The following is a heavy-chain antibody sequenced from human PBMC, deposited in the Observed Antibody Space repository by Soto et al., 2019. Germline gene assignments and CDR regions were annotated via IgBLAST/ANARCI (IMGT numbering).Heavy chain of an antibody. V-gene: IGHV3-30*14. CDR1: GFTFNNFA. CDR2: ISYDGTYK. CDR3: ANEVDVAFSSLQYGMDV. D-gene: IGHD5-12*01. J-gene: IGHJ6*02. Sequence: GGSLRLSCAASGFTFNNFAMHWVRQAPGKGLEWVAFISYDGTYKYYADSVRGRFTVYRDNSKSTLFLQMNSLKFEDTAVYVCANEVDVAFSSLQYGMDVWGQGTTVTVS.